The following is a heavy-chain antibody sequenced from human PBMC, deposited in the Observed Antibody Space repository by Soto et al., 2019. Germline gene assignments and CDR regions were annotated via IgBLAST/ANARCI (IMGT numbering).Heavy chain of an antibody. CDR3: AIFTIFGIISPYGMDV. Sequence: GESLKISCKGSGHSFNSYWIGWVRQMPGKGLEWMGIIYPGDSDTRYSPSFQGQVTISADKSINTAYLQWSSLKASDTAMYYCAIFTIFGIISPYGMDVWGQGTTVTVSS. J-gene: IGHJ6*02. CDR2: IYPGDSDT. V-gene: IGHV5-51*01. D-gene: IGHD3-3*01. CDR1: GHSFNSYW.